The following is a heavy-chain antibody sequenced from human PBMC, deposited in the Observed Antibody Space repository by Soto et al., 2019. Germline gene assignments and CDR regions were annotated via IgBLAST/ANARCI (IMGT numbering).Heavy chain of an antibody. J-gene: IGHJ4*02. CDR3: ARLSTVTALYFDY. D-gene: IGHD2-21*02. V-gene: IGHV4-30-4*01. CDR1: GGSIINGDYY. CDR2: IYYSGNT. Sequence: SETLSLTCTVSGGSIINGDYYWTWIRQPPGKGLEWIGNIYYSGNTYYNPSLKSRVTISVDTSKNQFSLKLSSVTAADTAVYYCARLSTVTALYFDYWGQGTLVTVSS.